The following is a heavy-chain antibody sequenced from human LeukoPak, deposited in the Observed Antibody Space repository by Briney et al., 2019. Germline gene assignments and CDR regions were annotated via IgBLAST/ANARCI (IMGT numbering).Heavy chain of an antibody. CDR1: GGSISSGGYY. CDR2: IYHSGST. V-gene: IGHV4-30-2*01. Sequence: SETLSLTCTVSGGSISSGGYYWSWIRQPPGKGLEWIGYIYHSGSTYYNPSLKSRVTISVDRSKNQFSLKLSSVTAADTAVYYCARASISWNYEKMYYFDYWGQGTLVTVSS. CDR3: ARASISWNYEKMYYFDY. J-gene: IGHJ4*02. D-gene: IGHD1-7*01.